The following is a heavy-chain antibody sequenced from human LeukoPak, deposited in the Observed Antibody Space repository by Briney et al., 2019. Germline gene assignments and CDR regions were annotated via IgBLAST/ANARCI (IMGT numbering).Heavy chain of an antibody. CDR3: ARDLRMIQLWKQVDNWFDP. D-gene: IGHD5-18*01. Sequence: SETLSLTCTISGGSISSSSYYWGWIRQPPGKGLEWIGSIYYSGSTYYNPSLKSRVTISVDTSKNQFSLKLSSVTAADTAVYYCARDLRMIQLWKQVDNWFDPWGQGTLVTVSS. CDR1: GGSISSSSYY. J-gene: IGHJ5*02. CDR2: IYYSGST. V-gene: IGHV4-39*07.